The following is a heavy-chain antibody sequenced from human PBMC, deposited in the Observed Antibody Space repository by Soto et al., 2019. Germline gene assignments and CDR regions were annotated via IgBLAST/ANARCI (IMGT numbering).Heavy chain of an antibody. CDR3: AKDVVMSGATSNGDGFEI. Sequence: QVQLIESGGGVVQPGRSLRLSCSASGFTFSKYGMHWVRQAPGKGLEWVAVISYDGINAYYPDSVKGRFTISRDNSKNTLYLQMNSLRPESTAVYHCAKDVVMSGATSNGDGFEIWGQGTRVTVSS. CDR1: GFTFSKYG. V-gene: IGHV3-30*18. D-gene: IGHD2-15*01. J-gene: IGHJ3*02. CDR2: ISYDGINA.